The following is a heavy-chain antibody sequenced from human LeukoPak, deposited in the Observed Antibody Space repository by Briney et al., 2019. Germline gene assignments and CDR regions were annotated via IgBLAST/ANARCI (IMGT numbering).Heavy chain of an antibody. CDR3: ARGRDGYNRDAFDI. V-gene: IGHV1-46*01. Sequence: ASVKVSCKASGYTFTRYYMHWVRQAPGQGLEWMGVINTSADSTSYAQKFQGRVSMTRDTSTSTVYVDLSSLRSEDTAVYYCARGRDGYNRDAFDIWGQETVVTV. D-gene: IGHD5-24*01. J-gene: IGHJ3*02. CDR1: GYTFTRYY. CDR2: INTSADST.